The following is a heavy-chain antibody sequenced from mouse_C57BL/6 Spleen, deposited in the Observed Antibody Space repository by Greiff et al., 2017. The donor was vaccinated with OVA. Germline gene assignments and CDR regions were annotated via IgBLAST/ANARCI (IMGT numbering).Heavy chain of an antibody. CDR2: INPSTGGT. Sequence: VQLKQSGPELVKPGASVKISCKASGYSFTGYYMNWVKQSPEKSLEWIGEINPSTGGTTYNQKFKAKATLTVDKSSSTAYMQLKSLTSEDSAVYYCARSYDGYSWFAYWGQGTLVTVSA. V-gene: IGHV1-42*01. CDR1: GYSFTGYY. CDR3: ARSYDGYSWFAY. J-gene: IGHJ3*01. D-gene: IGHD2-3*01.